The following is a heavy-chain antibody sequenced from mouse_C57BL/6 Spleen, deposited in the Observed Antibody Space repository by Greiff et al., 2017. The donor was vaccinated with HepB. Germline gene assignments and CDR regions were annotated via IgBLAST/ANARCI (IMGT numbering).Heavy chain of an antibody. V-gene: IGHV5-17*01. Sequence: EVKLVESGGGLVKPGGSLKLSCAASGFTFSDYGMHWVRQAPEKGLEWVAYISSGSSTIYYADTVKGRFTISRDNAKNTLFLQMTSLRSEDTAMYYCARCYPAWFAYWGQGTLVTVSA. CDR3: ARCYPAWFAY. D-gene: IGHD1-1*01. J-gene: IGHJ3*01. CDR2: ISSGSSTI. CDR1: GFTFSDYG.